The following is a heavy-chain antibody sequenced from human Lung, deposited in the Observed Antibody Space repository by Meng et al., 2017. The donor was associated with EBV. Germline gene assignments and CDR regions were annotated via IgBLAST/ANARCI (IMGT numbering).Heavy chain of an antibody. CDR3: ARGRRNEPLFDY. V-gene: IGHV1-18*01. CDR2: INAYNGDT. Sequence: QAQLVQSGGEVKKPGASVKVSCKASGYTFTNYGITWVRQAPGQGLEWMGWINAYNGDTNYAQTLQGRVTMTTDTSTSTAYMELRSLRSDDTAVYFCARGRRNEPLFDYWGQGTLVTVSS. D-gene: IGHD1-14*01. J-gene: IGHJ4*02. CDR1: GYTFTNYG.